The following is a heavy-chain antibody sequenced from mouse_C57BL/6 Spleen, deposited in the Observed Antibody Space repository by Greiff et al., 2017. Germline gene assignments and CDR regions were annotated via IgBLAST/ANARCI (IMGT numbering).Heavy chain of an antibody. D-gene: IGHD1-1*01. CDR2: INPNNGGT. J-gene: IGHJ1*01. CDR1: GYTFTDYN. Sequence: EVQLQQSGPELVKPGASVKMSCKASGYTFTDYNMHWVKQSHGKSLEWIGYINPNNGGTSSNQKFKGKATLTVNKSSSTAYMELRSLTSEDSAVYYCARCGYGSSYWYFDVWGPGTTVTVSS. V-gene: IGHV1-22*01. CDR3: ARCGYGSSYWYFDV.